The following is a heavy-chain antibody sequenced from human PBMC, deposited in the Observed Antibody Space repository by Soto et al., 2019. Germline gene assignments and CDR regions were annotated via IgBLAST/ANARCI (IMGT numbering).Heavy chain of an antibody. CDR3: AAVRVTIFGVASGFDP. J-gene: IGHJ5*02. CDR1: GYTFTSYG. CDR2: ISAYNGNT. D-gene: IGHD3-3*01. V-gene: IGHV1-18*01. Sequence: ASVKVSCKASGYTFTSYGISWVRQAPGQGLEWMGWISAYNGNTNYAQKLQGRVTMTTDTSTSTAYMELSSLRSEDTAVYYCAAVRVTIFGVASGFDPWGQGTLVTVSS.